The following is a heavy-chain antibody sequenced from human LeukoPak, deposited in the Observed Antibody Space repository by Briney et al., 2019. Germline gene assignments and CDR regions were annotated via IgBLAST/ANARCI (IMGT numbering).Heavy chain of an antibody. V-gene: IGHV3-21*04. CDR1: GFTFSSYS. J-gene: IGHJ4*02. D-gene: IGHD5-18*01. CDR3: AKDLSRYSYGSGDY. Sequence: PGGSLRLSCAASGFTFSSYSMNWVRQAPGKGLEWVSSISSSSSYIYYADSVKGGFTISRDNSKNTLYLQMNSLRAEDTAVYYCAKDLSRYSYGSGDYWGQGTLVTVSS. CDR2: ISSSSSYI.